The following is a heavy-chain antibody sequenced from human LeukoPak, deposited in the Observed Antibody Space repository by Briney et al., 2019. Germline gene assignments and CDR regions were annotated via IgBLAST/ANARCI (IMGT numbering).Heavy chain of an antibody. CDR2: IKSDGKT. CDR1: GSTFSRYW. Sequence: TGGSLRLSCEASGSTFSRYWMHWVRHAPGKGLVWVSRIKSDGKTNYADSVKGRFTISRDNAKNTVSLQMDSLRAEDTGVYYCARAPSEVGGYYPEYFRHWGQGTLVTVSS. CDR3: ARAPSEVGGYYPEYFRH. V-gene: IGHV3-74*01. D-gene: IGHD3-22*01. J-gene: IGHJ1*01.